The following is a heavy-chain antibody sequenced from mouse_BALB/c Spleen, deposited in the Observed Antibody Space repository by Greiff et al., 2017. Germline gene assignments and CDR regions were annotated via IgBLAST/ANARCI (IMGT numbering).Heavy chain of an antibody. CDR3: TRVDYAMDY. J-gene: IGHJ4*01. CDR1: GFTFSNYW. V-gene: IGHV6-6*02. Sequence: DVMLVESGGGLVQPGGSMKLSCVASGFTFSNYWMNWVRQSPEKGLEWVAEIRLKSNNYATHYAESVKGRFTISRDDSKSSVYLQMNNLRAEDTGIYYCTRVDYAMDYWGQGTSVTVSS. CDR2: IRLKSNNYAT.